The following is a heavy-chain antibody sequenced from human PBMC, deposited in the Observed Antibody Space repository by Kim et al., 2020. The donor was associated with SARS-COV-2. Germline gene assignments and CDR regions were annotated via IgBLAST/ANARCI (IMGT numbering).Heavy chain of an antibody. CDR2: IYYTGSS. D-gene: IGHD2-21*02. J-gene: IGHJ4*02. Sequence: SETLSLTCTVSGGSISSGDYYWSWIRQPPGNRLEWIGYIYYTGSSHYNPSLNSRVTISIDTSKNQFSLKLSSVTAADTAVYYCARGPPIGGGDRYSHWGQGTLVTVSS. CDR1: GGSISSGDYY. V-gene: IGHV4-30-4*08. CDR3: ARGPPIGGGDRYSH.